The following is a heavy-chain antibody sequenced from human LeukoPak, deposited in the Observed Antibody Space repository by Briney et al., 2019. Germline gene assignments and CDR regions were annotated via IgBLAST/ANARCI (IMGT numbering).Heavy chain of an antibody. CDR3: AACSKAARVTVSDRY. Sequence: PGGSLRLSCAGSGFTFRSYAMSWVRQAPGKGLEWASVISGSAGSTYYADSVKGRFTMSRDNSKNTLYLQMNSLRAEDTAVYSWAACSKAARVTVSDRYWGPGTLVTVSS. CDR1: GFTFRSYA. D-gene: IGHD6-25*01. J-gene: IGHJ4*02. V-gene: IGHV3-23*01. CDR2: ISGSAGST.